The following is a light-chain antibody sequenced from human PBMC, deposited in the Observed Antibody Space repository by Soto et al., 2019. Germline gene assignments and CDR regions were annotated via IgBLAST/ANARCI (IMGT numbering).Light chain of an antibody. CDR2: GAS. CDR3: QQYYSTPRT. J-gene: IGKJ1*01. V-gene: IGKV4-1*01. Sequence: DIVMIQSPDSLAVSLGERATINCRSSQSILYSSNNKNYLAWYQQKPGQPPKLLIYGASTRESGVPDRISGSWSGTDFTLTISSLQAEDVAVYYCQQYYSTPRTFGQGTKVEIK. CDR1: QSILYSSNNKNY.